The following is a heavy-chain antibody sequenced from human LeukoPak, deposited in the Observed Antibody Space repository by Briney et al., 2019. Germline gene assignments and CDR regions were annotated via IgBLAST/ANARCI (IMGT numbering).Heavy chain of an antibody. V-gene: IGHV4-34*01. CDR1: DGSFSGYY. Sequence: SETLSLTCAVYDGSFSGYYWSWIRQPPGKGLEWIGDVNHSGSTNYNPSLKSRVTISVDTSKNQFSLKLSSVTAADTAVYHCARVLSIVVVPGATFSFDPWGQGTLVTVSS. CDR3: ARVLSIVVVPGATFSFDP. CDR2: VNHSGST. D-gene: IGHD2-2*01. J-gene: IGHJ5*02.